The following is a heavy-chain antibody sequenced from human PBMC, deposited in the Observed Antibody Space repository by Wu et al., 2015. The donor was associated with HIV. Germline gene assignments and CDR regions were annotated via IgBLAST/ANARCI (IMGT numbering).Heavy chain of an antibody. V-gene: IGHV1-2*02. J-gene: IGHJ4*02. CDR1: GYPFTAYY. CDR2: INPNSGVT. Sequence: QVQLVQSGTEVKMPGASVKVSCQASGYPFTAYYMHWVRQAPGHGLEWMAWINPNSGVTTSAQKFQGRVSMTWDTSINTAYMELSSLRSDDTAMYYCATGGYTSGWYQRVGDYWGQGTLVTVPS. D-gene: IGHD6-19*01. CDR3: ATGGYTSGWYQRVGDY.